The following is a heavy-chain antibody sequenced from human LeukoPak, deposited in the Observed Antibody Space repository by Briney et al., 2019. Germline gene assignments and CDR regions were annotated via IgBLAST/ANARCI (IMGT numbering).Heavy chain of an antibody. CDR1: GDXVSSNSAA. Sequence: SQTLSLTCAISGDXVSSNSAAWNWLRQSPSRGLEWLGRTFYRSKWYNDYAVSVKSRITVNPDTSKNQFSLQLKSVTPEDTAVYYCARTAPYCSSTTSCYDYWGQGTLVTVSS. CDR3: ARTAPYCSSTTSCYDY. J-gene: IGHJ4*02. CDR2: TFYRSKWYN. D-gene: IGHD2-2*01. V-gene: IGHV6-1*01.